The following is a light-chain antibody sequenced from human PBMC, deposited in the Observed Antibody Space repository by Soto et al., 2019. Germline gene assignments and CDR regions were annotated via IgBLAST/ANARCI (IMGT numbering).Light chain of an antibody. V-gene: IGKV1-17*01. J-gene: IGKJ1*01. Sequence: DIQMTQSPSSMFASVGDRVTITCRASQGIRNNLGWYQQKPGKAPKRLIYGTSNLQYGAPSRFSGSGSGTECTLTITSLKNEDCATYYCLQHDTYTRTFGQGTKVDIK. CDR2: GTS. CDR3: LQHDTYTRT. CDR1: QGIRNN.